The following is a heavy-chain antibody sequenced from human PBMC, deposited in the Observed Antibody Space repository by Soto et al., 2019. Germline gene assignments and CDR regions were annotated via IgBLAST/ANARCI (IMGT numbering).Heavy chain of an antibody. V-gene: IGHV4-39*01. D-gene: IGHD3-9*01. CDR3: AYFDWLPY. Sequence: QLQLQESGPGLVKPSETLSLTCTVSGGSISSSTFYWGWIRQPPGKGLEWIGSVYYDGTTYYNPSLRSRVTISVYTSHNQFSLKMSSVTAADTAAYYCAYFDWLPYWGQGTLVTVSS. CDR2: VYYDGTT. CDR1: GGSISSSTFY. J-gene: IGHJ4*02.